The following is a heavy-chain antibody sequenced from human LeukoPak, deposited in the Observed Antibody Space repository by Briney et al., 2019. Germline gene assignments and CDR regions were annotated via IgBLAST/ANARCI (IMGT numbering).Heavy chain of an antibody. CDR3: AKGSIFGGPARLYYFDY. D-gene: IGHD3-3*01. CDR2: ISGSAGST. CDR1: GFTFSGYA. V-gene: IGHV3-23*01. Sequence: AGGSLRLSCVASGFTFSGYAMSWVRQAPGRGLEWISGISGSAGSTNYADSVKGRFTISRDNSKNTLYLQMDSLRADDTAVYYCAKGSIFGGPARLYYFDYWGQGTLVTGSS. J-gene: IGHJ4*02.